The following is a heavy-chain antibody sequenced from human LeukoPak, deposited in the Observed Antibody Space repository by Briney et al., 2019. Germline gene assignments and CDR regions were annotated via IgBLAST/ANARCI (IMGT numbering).Heavy chain of an antibody. CDR2: IYYTGST. Sequence: PSETLSLTCTVSGGSISSFYWSWTRQPPGKGLEWIGYIYYTGSTNYNPSLKSRVTISLDTSKNQFSLNLTSVTAADTAVYYCARGTIAAAGYYYFDYWGQGTQVTVSS. CDR3: ARGTIAAAGYYYFDY. CDR1: GGSISSFY. J-gene: IGHJ4*02. V-gene: IGHV4-59*08. D-gene: IGHD6-13*01.